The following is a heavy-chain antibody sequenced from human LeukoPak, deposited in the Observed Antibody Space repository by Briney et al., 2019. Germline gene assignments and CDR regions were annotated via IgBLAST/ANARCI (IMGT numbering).Heavy chain of an antibody. CDR3: AKERVNTMIVVVNDY. CDR1: GFTFSSYA. Sequence: GGSLRLSCAASGFTFSSYAMNWVRQAPGKGLEWVSTISGSGGGPYYADSVKGRFTISRDNSKNTLSLQMNSLRAEDTAVYYCAKERVNTMIVVVNDYWGQGTLVTVSS. J-gene: IGHJ4*02. CDR2: ISGSGGGP. D-gene: IGHD3-22*01. V-gene: IGHV3-23*01.